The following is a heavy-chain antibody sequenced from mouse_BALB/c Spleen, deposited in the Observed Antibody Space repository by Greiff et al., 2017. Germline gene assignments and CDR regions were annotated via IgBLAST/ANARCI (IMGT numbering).Heavy chain of an antibody. V-gene: IGHV3-8*02. J-gene: IGHJ2*01. CDR3: ARYNYGNSGFFDY. CDR1: GDSITSGY. Sequence: EVKLMESGPSLVKPSQTLSLTCSVTGDSITSGYWNWIRKFPGNKLEYMGYISYSGSTYYNPSLKSRISITRDTSKNQYYLQLNSVTTEDTATYYCARYNYGNSGFFDYWGQGTTLTVSS. CDR2: ISYSGST. D-gene: IGHD2-1*01.